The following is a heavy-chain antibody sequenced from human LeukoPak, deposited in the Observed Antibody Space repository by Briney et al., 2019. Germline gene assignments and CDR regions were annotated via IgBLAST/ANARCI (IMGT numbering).Heavy chain of an antibody. CDR2: IYPGDSDT. CDR3: ARFMDFWSGYNDY. Sequence: GESLKISCKGSGYSLTSYWIGWVRQMPGKGLEWMGIIYPGDSDTRYSPSFQGQVTISADKSISTAYLQWSSLKASDTAMYYCARFMDFWSGYNDYWGQGTLVTVSS. J-gene: IGHJ4*02. V-gene: IGHV5-51*01. D-gene: IGHD3-3*01. CDR1: GYSLTSYW.